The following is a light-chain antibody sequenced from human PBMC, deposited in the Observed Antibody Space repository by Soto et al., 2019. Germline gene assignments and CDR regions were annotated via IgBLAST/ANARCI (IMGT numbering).Light chain of an antibody. J-gene: IGKJ3*01. CDR2: DAS. Sequence: EIVLTQSPGTLSLSPGERATLSCRASQSVASSHLAWYRQKPGQTPRLLIYDASSRATGIPDRIIGSGSGTYFTLTIGRLGTDDFEVYYCQEYVSAPCTFAPGTKVYSK. CDR1: QSVASSH. V-gene: IGKV3-20*01. CDR3: QEYVSAPCT.